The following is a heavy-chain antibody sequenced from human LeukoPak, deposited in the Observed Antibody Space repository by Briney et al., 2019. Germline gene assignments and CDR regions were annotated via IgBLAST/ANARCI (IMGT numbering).Heavy chain of an antibody. CDR3: ATLLSNAAFDY. CDR1: GYTFSGFY. Sequence: ASVTVSCRASGYTFSGFYMHWVRQAPGQGLEWMGWINPNSGDTKYAQKFQGRVTMTRDTSISTAYIELSRLRSDDTAVCYCATLLSNAAFDYWGQGTLVAVSS. J-gene: IGHJ4*02. CDR2: INPNSGDT. D-gene: IGHD6-25*01. V-gene: IGHV1-2*02.